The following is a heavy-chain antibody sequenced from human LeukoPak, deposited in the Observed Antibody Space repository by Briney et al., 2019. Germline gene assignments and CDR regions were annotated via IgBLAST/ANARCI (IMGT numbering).Heavy chain of an antibody. V-gene: IGHV4-30-2*01. Sequence: SETLSLTCAVSGGSVSSGGYSWSWIRQPPGKGLEWIGYIYHSGSTYYNPSLKSRVTISVDRSKNQFSLKLSSVTAADTAVYYCARGGGQYYYDSSGYYPTSFDYWGQGTLVTVSS. CDR1: GGSVSSGGYS. CDR2: IYHSGST. D-gene: IGHD3-22*01. J-gene: IGHJ4*02. CDR3: ARGGGQYYYDSSGYYPTSFDY.